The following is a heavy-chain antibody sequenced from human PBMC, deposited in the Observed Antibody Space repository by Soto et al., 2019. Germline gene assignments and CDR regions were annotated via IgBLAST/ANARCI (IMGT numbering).Heavy chain of an antibody. CDR3: ASLGIAAALDY. V-gene: IGHV3-11*01. J-gene: IGHJ4*02. Sequence: GXSLILSCAASGFTCSDYYMSCIRQAPWKGLEWVSYISSSGSTIYYADSVKGRFTISRDNAKNSLYLQMNSLRAEDTAVYYCASLGIAAALDYWGQGTLVTVSS. CDR1: GFTCSDYY. D-gene: IGHD6-13*01. CDR2: ISSSGSTI.